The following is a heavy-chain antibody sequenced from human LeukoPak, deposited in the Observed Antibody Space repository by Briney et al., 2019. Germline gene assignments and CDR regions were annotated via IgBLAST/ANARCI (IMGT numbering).Heavy chain of an antibody. D-gene: IGHD1-1*01. CDR2: INGDGSST. V-gene: IGHV3-74*01. CDR3: ARAGPYNWNDDGTFYYYYYMDV. J-gene: IGHJ6*03. Sequence: GSLSLSCAASGFTFSSYWMHWVRQAPGKGLVWVSRINGDGSSTSYADSVKGRFTISRDNAKNTLYLQMNSLRAEDTAVYYCARAGPYNWNDDGTFYYYYYMDVWGKGTTVTVSS. CDR1: GFTFSSYW.